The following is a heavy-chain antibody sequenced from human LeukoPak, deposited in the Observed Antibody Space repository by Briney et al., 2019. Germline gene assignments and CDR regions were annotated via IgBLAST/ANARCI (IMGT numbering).Heavy chain of an antibody. Sequence: SETLSLTCTVSGYSISSGYYWGWIRQPPGKGLEWIGSIYHSGSTYYNPSLKSRVTISVDTSKNQFSLKLSSVTAADTAVYYCARGQPRPYFPSPYYYAFDIWGQGTMVTVSS. CDR1: GYSISSGYY. CDR2: IYHSGST. V-gene: IGHV4-38-2*02. D-gene: IGHD3-10*01. CDR3: ARGQPRPYFPSPYYYAFDI. J-gene: IGHJ3*02.